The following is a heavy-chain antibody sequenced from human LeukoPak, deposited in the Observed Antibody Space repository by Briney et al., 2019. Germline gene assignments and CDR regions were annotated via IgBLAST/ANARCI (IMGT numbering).Heavy chain of an antibody. CDR2: IYYSGST. CDR3: ARWLQHEDYFDY. Sequence: KPSETLSLTCTVPGGSVSSASYYWSWIRQLPGKGLEWIGYIYYSGSTNYNPSLKSRVTISVDTSKNQFSLKLSSVTAADTAVYYCARWLQHEDYFDYWGQGTLVTVSS. D-gene: IGHD5-24*01. CDR1: GGSVSSASYY. J-gene: IGHJ4*02. V-gene: IGHV4-61*01.